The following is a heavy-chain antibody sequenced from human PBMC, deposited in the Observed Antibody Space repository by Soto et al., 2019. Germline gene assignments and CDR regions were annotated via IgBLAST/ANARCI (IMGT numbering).Heavy chain of an antibody. D-gene: IGHD2-2*01. V-gene: IGHV3-23*01. Sequence: PGGSLRLSCAASGFTFSSYAMSWVRQAPGKGLEWVSAISGSGGSTYYADSVKGRFTISRDNSKNTLYLQMNSLRAEDTAVYYCAKSSSTSPKQENWFDPWGQGTLVTVSS. CDR1: GFTFSSYA. CDR2: ISGSGGST. CDR3: AKSSSTSPKQENWFDP. J-gene: IGHJ5*02.